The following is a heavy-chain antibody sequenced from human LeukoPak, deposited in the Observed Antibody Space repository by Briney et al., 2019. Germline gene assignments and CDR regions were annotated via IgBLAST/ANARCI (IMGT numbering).Heavy chain of an antibody. J-gene: IGHJ6*03. CDR2: IRYDGSNK. D-gene: IGHD7-27*01. V-gene: IGHV3-30*02. Sequence: GGSLRLSCAASGFTFSSYGMHWFRQAPGKGLEWVAFIRYDGSNKYYADSVKGRFTISRDNSKNTLYLQMNSLRAEDTAVYYCAKDANWGSGYYYYYMDVWGKGTTVTVSS. CDR3: AKDANWGSGYYYYYMDV. CDR1: GFTFSSYG.